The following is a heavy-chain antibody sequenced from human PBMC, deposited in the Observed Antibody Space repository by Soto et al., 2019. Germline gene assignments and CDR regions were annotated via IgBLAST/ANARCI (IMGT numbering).Heavy chain of an antibody. CDR2: IYHSGST. Sequence: SETLSLTCAVSGYSISSGYYWGWIRQPPGKGLEWIGSIYHSGSTYYNPSLKSRVTISVDTSKNQFSLKLSSVTAADTAVYYCARDGLDYSNIDYWGQGTLVTVSS. J-gene: IGHJ4*02. D-gene: IGHD4-4*01. CDR1: GYSISSGYY. CDR3: ARDGLDYSNIDY. V-gene: IGHV4-38-2*02.